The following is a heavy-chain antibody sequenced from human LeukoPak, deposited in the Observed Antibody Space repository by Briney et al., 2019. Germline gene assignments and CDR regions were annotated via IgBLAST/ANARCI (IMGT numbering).Heavy chain of an antibody. CDR2: IYYSGST. J-gene: IGHJ4*02. V-gene: IGHV4-59*01. CDR1: GGSISSYY. CDR3: AREMGEWLRFFDY. D-gene: IGHD5-12*01. Sequence: SETLSLTCTVSGGSISSYYWSWIRQPPGKGLEWIGYIYYSGSTNYKPSLKSRVTISVETSKNQFSLKLRSVTAADTAVYYCAREMGEWLRFFDYWGQGTLVTVSS.